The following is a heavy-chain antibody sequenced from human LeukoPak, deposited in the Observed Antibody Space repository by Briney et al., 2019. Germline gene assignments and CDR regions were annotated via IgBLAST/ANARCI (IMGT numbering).Heavy chain of an antibody. CDR2: FDPEDVET. Sequence: ASVKVSCKVSGYTLTELAIHWVRQAPGKGLEWMGGFDPEDVETIYAQKFQGRVTMTEDTYTDTAYMELSSLRSEDTAVYYCATYSGYAAYWGQGTLVSLSS. D-gene: IGHD5-12*01. CDR3: ATYSGYAAY. J-gene: IGHJ4*02. CDR1: GYTLTELA. V-gene: IGHV1-24*01.